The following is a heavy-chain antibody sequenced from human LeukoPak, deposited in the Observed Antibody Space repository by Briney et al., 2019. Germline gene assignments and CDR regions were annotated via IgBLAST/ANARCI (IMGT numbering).Heavy chain of an antibody. CDR2: VNDSGVA. CDR3: ARRDYYYYYMDV. CDR1: GGSFSGFY. V-gene: IGHV4-34*01. Sequence: SETLSLTCAVSGGSFSGFYWSWIRQPPGKGLEWIGDVNDSGVAYYNPSLKSRVTISVDTSKNQFSLKLSSVTAADTAVYYCARRDYYYYYMDVWGKGTTVTISS. J-gene: IGHJ6*03.